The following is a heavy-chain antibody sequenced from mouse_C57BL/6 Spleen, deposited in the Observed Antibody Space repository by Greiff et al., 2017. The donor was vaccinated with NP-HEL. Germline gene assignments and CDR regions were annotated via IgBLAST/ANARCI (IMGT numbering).Heavy chain of an antibody. CDR1: GYTFTSYW. Sequence: QVQLQQPGAELVKPGASVKMSCKASGYTFTSYWITWVKQRPGQGLEWIGDIYPGSGSTNYNEKFKSKATLTVDTSSSTAYMQLSSLTSEDSAVYYCARGEEYGSAHAMDYWGQGTSVTVSS. CDR3: ARGEEYGSAHAMDY. V-gene: IGHV1-55*01. J-gene: IGHJ4*01. CDR2: IYPGSGST. D-gene: IGHD1-1*01.